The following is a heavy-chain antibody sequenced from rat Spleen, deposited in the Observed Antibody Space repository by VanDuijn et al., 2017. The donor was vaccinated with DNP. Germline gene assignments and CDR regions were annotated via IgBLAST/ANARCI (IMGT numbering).Heavy chain of an antibody. V-gene: IGHV1-43*01. CDR2: INTGSGGT. D-gene: IGHD1-11*01. Sequence: QVQLQQSGAELAKPGSSVKISCKASGYTFTNYYIGWIKQTTGQGLEYIGYINTGSGGTNYNEKFKGKATLTVDKSSSTAFMQLNSLTPDDSAVYYCARHYGGYSYYWYFDFWGPGTMVTVSS. J-gene: IGHJ1*01. CDR3: ARHYGGYSYYWYFDF. CDR1: GYTFTNYY.